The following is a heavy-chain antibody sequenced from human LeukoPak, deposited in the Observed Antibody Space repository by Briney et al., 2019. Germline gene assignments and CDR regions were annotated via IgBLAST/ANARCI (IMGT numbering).Heavy chain of an antibody. CDR3: ARDFRSRYCSSTSCYTFDY. D-gene: IGHD2-2*01. CDR2: INWNGGST. CDR1: GFTFDDYG. Sequence: PGGSLRLSRAASGFTFDDYGMSWVRQAPGKGLEWVSGINWNGGSTGYADSVKGRFTISRDNAKNSLYLQMNSLRAEDTALYYCARDFRSRYCSSTSCYTFDYWGQGTLVTVSS. J-gene: IGHJ4*02. V-gene: IGHV3-20*04.